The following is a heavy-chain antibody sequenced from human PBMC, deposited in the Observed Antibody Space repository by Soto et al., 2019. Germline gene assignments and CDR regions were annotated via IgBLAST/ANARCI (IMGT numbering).Heavy chain of an antibody. D-gene: IGHD4-17*01. Sequence: SVKVSCKASGGTFSSYAISWVRRAPGQGLEWMGGIIPIFGTANYAQKFQGRVTITADESTSTAYMELSSLRSEDTAVYYCARKLNVDYDDAFDIWGQGTMVTVSS. J-gene: IGHJ3*02. V-gene: IGHV1-69*13. CDR2: IIPIFGTA. CDR1: GGTFSSYA. CDR3: ARKLNVDYDDAFDI.